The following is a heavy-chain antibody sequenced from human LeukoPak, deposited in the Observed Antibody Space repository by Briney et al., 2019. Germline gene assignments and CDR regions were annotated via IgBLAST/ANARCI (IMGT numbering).Heavy chain of an antibody. CDR1: GYTFTGYY. D-gene: IGHD2-2*01. Sequence: ASVKVSCKASGYTFTGYYMHWVRQAPGQGLEWMGWINPNSGGTNYAQKFQGRVTMTRDTSISTAYMELSRLRSDDTAVYYCARAGRHCSSTSCLHGAFDIWGQRTMVTVSS. J-gene: IGHJ3*02. CDR2: INPNSGGT. V-gene: IGHV1-2*02. CDR3: ARAGRHCSSTSCLHGAFDI.